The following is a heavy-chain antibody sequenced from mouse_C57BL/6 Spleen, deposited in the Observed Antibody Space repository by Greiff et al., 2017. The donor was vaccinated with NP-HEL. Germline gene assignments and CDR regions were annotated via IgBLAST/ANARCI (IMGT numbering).Heavy chain of an antibody. CDR1: GYAFSSYW. J-gene: IGHJ1*03. CDR3: ARWSYGSSYGYFDV. CDR2: IYPGDGDT. D-gene: IGHD1-1*01. V-gene: IGHV1-80*01. Sequence: QVQLQQSGAELVKPGASVKISCKASGYAFSSYWMNWVKQRPGKGLEWIGQIYPGDGDTNYNGKFKGKATLTADKSSSTAYMQLSSLTSEDSAVYICARWSYGSSYGYFDVWGTGTTVTVSS.